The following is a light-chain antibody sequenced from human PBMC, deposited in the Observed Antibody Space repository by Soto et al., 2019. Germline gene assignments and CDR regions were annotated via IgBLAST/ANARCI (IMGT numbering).Light chain of an antibody. CDR3: QQYNNWPQT. CDR2: GAS. V-gene: IGKV3-15*01. J-gene: IGKJ1*01. CDR1: QTINNN. Sequence: VMTQAPATLSGSPGESATLSCRASQTINNNVAWYQLKDGQVPRLVIYGASTRATDTPARFSGSGSGTEFTLTISSLQSEDFAEYHCQQYNNWPQTFGQGTKVDIK.